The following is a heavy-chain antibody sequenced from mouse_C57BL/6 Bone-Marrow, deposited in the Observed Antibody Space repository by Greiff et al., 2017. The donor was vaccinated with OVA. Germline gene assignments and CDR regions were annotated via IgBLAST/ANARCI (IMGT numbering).Heavy chain of an antibody. D-gene: IGHD2-4*01. Sequence: VQLKESVAELVRPGASVKLSCTASGFNIKNTYMHWVKQRPEQGLEWIGRIDPANGNTKYAPKFQGKATITADTSSNTAYLQLSSLTSEDTAIYYCATSYDYEGGAWFAYWGQGTLVTVSA. J-gene: IGHJ3*01. V-gene: IGHV14-3*01. CDR3: ATSYDYEGGAWFAY. CDR2: IDPANGNT. CDR1: GFNIKNTY.